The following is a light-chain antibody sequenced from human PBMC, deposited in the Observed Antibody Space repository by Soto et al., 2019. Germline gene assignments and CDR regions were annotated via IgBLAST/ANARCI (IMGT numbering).Light chain of an antibody. V-gene: IGLV2-14*03. Sequence: QSVLTQPASVSGSPGQSITISCTGTSSDVGAYNYVSWYQLHPGKAPKVMIYDVSNRPSGVSNRFSGSKSGNTASLTISGLQAEDEADYYCSSYTGSSTRFVFGNGTKVTVL. CDR2: DVS. J-gene: IGLJ1*01. CDR1: SSDVGAYNY. CDR3: SSYTGSSTRFV.